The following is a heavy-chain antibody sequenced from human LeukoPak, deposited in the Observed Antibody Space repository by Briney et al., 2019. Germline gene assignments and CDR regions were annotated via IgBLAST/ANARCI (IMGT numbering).Heavy chain of an antibody. D-gene: IGHD6-13*01. CDR2: MNPNSGIT. CDR3: ARGIAAAGGTGLCFDY. V-gene: IGHV1-8*01. Sequence: ASVKVSCKASGYTFTNYDINWVRQATGQGLEWMGYMNPNSGITTYAQKFQGRVTITTDESTSTAYMELSSLRSEDTAVYYCARGIAAAGGTGLCFDYWGQGTLVTVSS. CDR1: GYTFTNYD. J-gene: IGHJ4*02.